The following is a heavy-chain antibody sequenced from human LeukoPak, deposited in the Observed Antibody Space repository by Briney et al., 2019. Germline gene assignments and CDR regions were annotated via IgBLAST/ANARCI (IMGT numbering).Heavy chain of an antibody. D-gene: IGHD1-26*01. CDR2: TSPDEGLK. V-gene: IGHV3-30*01. CDR3: TRDPILGAPDYFDY. J-gene: IGHJ4*02. CDR1: AFTFANYF. Sequence: SLRLSSPASAFTFANYFTHWVSQAPGKGREWEAVTSPDEGLKFYGDSVKGRFTISRDNSKNTMYLQMNNLREEDTAVYYCTRDPILGAPDYFDYWGQGTLVTVSS.